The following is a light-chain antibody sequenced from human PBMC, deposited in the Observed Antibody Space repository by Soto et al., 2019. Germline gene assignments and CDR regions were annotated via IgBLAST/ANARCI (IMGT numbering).Light chain of an antibody. CDR3: QSYDTSLSGHVI. J-gene: IGLJ2*01. CDR1: SSNIGAGHD. V-gene: IGLV1-40*01. CDR2: GTT. Sequence: QSVLTQPPSVSGAPGQRVTISCTGTSSNIGAGHDVHWYQQLPGAAPKLLIYGTTNRPSGVPDRFSGSRSGTSASVAITGLQADDEADYYCQSYDTSLSGHVIFGGGTKLTVL.